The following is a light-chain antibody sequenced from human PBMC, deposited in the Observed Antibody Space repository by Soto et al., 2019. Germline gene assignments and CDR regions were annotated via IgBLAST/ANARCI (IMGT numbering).Light chain of an antibody. Sequence: DIQIAHSPSSLSEFVVARVPITSRASQGISNFLAWYQQKPGKVPKLLIYAASTLQSGVPSRFSGSGSGTDFTLTISSLQPEDVATYYCQKCKTAPFTFGGGTKVDIK. CDR2: AAS. CDR3: QKCKTAPFT. V-gene: IGKV1-27*01. CDR1: QGISNF. J-gene: IGKJ4*01.